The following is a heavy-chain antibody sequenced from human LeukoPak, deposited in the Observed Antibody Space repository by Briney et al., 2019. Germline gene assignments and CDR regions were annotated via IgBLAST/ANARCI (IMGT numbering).Heavy chain of an antibody. D-gene: IGHD5-24*01. V-gene: IGHV3-23*01. J-gene: IGHJ4*02. CDR3: AKVFATVGGVMTTRGATDGYNN. Sequence: GGSLRLSCAASGFTLSNYAMNWVRQAPGKGLEWVSGISSSGGSTYYADSVKGRFTISRDNSKNTLYLEMNSLRAEDTAVYYCAKVFATVGGVMTTRGATDGYNNWGQGTQVTVSS. CDR2: ISSSGGST. CDR1: GFTLSNYA.